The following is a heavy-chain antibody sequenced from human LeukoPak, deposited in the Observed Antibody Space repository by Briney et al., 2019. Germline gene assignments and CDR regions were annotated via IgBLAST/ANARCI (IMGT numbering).Heavy chain of an antibody. Sequence: GASVKVSCTASGGTFSSYAISWVRQAPGQGLEWMGGIIPIFGTANYAQKFQGRVTITADESTSTAYMELSSLRSEDTAVYYCASVNRYYYDSSGYRFDYWGQGTLVTVSS. D-gene: IGHD3-22*01. J-gene: IGHJ4*02. CDR2: IIPIFGTA. CDR3: ASVNRYYYDSSGYRFDY. V-gene: IGHV1-69*13. CDR1: GGTFSSYA.